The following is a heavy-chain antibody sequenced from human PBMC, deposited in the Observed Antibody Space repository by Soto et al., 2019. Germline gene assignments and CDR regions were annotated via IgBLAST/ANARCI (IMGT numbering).Heavy chain of an antibody. Sequence: SETLSLTCTVSGGSIRSSDYYWGWIRQPPGEGLEWIANINDGGSAYYNPSLRSRVTISVDTSKNQFSLKLRSVTAADTAVYYCARVPGPWGQGTLVTVSS. CDR2: INDGGSA. J-gene: IGHJ5*02. CDR1: GGSIRSSDYY. D-gene: IGHD3-10*01. CDR3: ARVPGP. V-gene: IGHV4-39*01.